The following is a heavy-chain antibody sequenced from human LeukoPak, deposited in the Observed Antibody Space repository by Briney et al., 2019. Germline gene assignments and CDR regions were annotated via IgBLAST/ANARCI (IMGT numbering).Heavy chain of an antibody. D-gene: IGHD6-13*01. CDR1: GFTFRPYE. J-gene: IGHJ4*02. CDR2: IGTVITTT. V-gene: IGHV3-48*03. Sequence: GGSLRLSCAASGFTFRPYEMNWVRQAPGKGLEWVSYIGTVITTTYYADSVKGRFTVSRDDAKSSLYLQMSSLRAEDTAVYYCAGTVYDLPRQRLVPGFDYWGQGTLVTVSS. CDR3: AGTVYDLPRQRLVPGFDY.